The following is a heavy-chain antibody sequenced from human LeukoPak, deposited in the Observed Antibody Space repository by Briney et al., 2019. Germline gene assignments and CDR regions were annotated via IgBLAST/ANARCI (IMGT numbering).Heavy chain of an antibody. CDR2: ISAYNGNT. CDR1: GYTFPSYG. D-gene: IGHD2-2*01. Sequence: ASVKVSCKASGYTFPSYGISWVRQASGQGLEWMGWISAYNGNTNYAQKLQGRVTMTTDTSTSTAYMELRSLRSDDTAVYYCARSSSTSCYNWFDPWGQGTLVTVSS. J-gene: IGHJ5*02. V-gene: IGHV1-18*01. CDR3: ARSSSTSCYNWFDP.